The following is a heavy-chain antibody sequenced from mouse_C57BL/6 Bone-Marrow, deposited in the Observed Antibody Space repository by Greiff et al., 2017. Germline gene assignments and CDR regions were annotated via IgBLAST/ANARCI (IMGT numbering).Heavy chain of an antibody. D-gene: IGHD2-3*01. CDR2: IWTGGGT. Sequence: QVQLQQSGPGLVAPSQSLSITCTASGFSLTSYAITWVRQPPGKGLEWLGVIWTGGGTNYNSALKSRLSISKDNAKSQVFLKMNSLQTDDTARYCGARKVYDGDPYAMDYWGQGTSVTVSS. CDR1: GFSLTSYA. J-gene: IGHJ4*01. V-gene: IGHV2-9-1*01. CDR3: ARKVYDGDPYAMDY.